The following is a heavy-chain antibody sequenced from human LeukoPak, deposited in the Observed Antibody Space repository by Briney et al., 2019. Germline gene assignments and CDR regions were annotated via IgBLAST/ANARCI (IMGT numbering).Heavy chain of an antibody. D-gene: IGHD1-26*01. CDR1: GFTFSDYW. V-gene: IGHV3-74*01. J-gene: IGHJ6*02. Sequence: GGSLRLSCAASGFTFSDYWIHWVRQAPGKGLVWVSRINTDGSITNYADSVKGRFSISRDNAKNTLYLQMSSLRAEDTAVYYCARGPSLHVGYGMGVWGQGTTVTVSS. CDR2: INTDGSIT. CDR3: ARGPSLHVGYGMGV.